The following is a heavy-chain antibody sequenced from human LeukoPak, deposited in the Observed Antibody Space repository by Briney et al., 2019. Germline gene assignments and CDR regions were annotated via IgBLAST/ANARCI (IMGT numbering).Heavy chain of an antibody. V-gene: IGHV5-51*01. CDR2: IYPGDSDT. CDR3: ARSGEGSSTPYHFDY. J-gene: IGHJ4*02. Sequence: GESLMISFNAAGYSFTNYWIGCVRQMPGKGLEWMGIIYPGDSDTRYSPSFQGQVTISADKSISTAYLQWSSLKASDTAMYYCARSGEGSSTPYHFDYWGQGTLVTVSS. D-gene: IGHD6-13*01. CDR1: GYSFTNYW.